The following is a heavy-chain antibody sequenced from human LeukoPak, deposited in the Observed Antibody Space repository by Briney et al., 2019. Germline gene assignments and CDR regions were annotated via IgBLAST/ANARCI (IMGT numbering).Heavy chain of an antibody. CDR1: GGSISSSSYY. J-gene: IGHJ3*02. Sequence: SETLSLTCTVSGGSISSSSYYWGWIRQPPGKGLEWIGSIYYSGSTYYNPSLKSRVTISVDTSKNQFSLKLSSVTAADTAVYYCAGRGLRATIFGVAIRDAFDIWGQGTMVTVPS. V-gene: IGHV4-39*01. CDR2: IYYSGST. CDR3: AGRGLRATIFGVAIRDAFDI. D-gene: IGHD3-3*01.